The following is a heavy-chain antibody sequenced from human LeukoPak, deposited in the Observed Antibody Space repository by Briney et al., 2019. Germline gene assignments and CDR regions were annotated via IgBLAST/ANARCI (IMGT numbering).Heavy chain of an antibody. J-gene: IGHJ2*01. D-gene: IGHD7-27*01. CDR3: ARGLGNWYFDL. CDR1: GFTFSSYA. Sequence: HPGGSLRLSCAASGFTFSSYAMHWVRQAPGKGLEWVAVISYDGSNKYYADSVKGRFTISRDNSKNTLYLQMNSLRAEDTAVYYCARGLGNWYFDLWGRGTLVTVSS. CDR2: ISYDGSNK. V-gene: IGHV3-30-3*01.